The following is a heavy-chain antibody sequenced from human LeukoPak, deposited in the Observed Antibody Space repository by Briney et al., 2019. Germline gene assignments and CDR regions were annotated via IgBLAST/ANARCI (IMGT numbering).Heavy chain of an antibody. D-gene: IGHD3-9*01. Sequence: QTGGSLRLSCAASGFTFSSYEMNWVRQAPGKGLEWVSAITGSGSGIYYADSMKSRFTISRDNSKNTLYLQINSLRAEDTAVYYCAKWGDYDVLTGYYVSDYWGQGTLVTVSS. J-gene: IGHJ4*02. CDR1: GFTFSSYE. CDR2: ITGSGSGI. CDR3: AKWGDYDVLTGYYVSDY. V-gene: IGHV3-23*01.